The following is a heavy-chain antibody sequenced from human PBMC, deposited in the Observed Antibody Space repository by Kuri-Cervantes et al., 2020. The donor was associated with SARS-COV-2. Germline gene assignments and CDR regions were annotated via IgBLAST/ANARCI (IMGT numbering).Heavy chain of an antibody. V-gene: IGHV4-4*02. CDR2: IYRSGST. CDR1: GGSIRSSNW. J-gene: IGHJ6*02. CDR3: ATTTTGTTSNNGMDV. D-gene: IGHD1-1*01. Sequence: SKTLTLTCAVPGGSIRSSNWRSWVRQPPGKGLEWIGEIYRSGSTNYNPSLKSRVTISVDKSNNQFSLKLTSVTAADTAVYYCATTTTGTTSNNGMDVWGQGTTVTVSS.